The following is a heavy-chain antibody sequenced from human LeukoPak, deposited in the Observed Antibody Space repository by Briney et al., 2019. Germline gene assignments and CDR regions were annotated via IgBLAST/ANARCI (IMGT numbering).Heavy chain of an antibody. J-gene: IGHJ5*02. Sequence: PSETLSLTCTVSGGSISSARYYWGWFRQPPGKGPEWIGSISYSGTTYYSPSLRSRVTISADTSENQFSLRLSSVTAADTAVYYCARTPSNWFDPWGQGTLVTVSS. V-gene: IGHV4-39*01. CDR1: GGSISSARYY. CDR2: ISYSGTT. CDR3: ARTPSNWFDP.